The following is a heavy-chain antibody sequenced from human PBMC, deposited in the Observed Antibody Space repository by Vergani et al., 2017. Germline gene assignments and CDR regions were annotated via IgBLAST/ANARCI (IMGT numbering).Heavy chain of an antibody. CDR1: GYTFTGYY. V-gene: IGHV1-2*04. J-gene: IGHJ6*03. CDR3: ARGVEYCSSTSCPGGRKYYYYYYMDV. CDR2: INPNSGGA. Sequence: QVQLVQSGAEVKKPGASVKVSCKASGYTFTGYYMHWVRQAPGQGLEWMGWINPNSGGANYAQKFQGWVTMTRDTSISTAYMELSRLRSDDTAVYYCARGVEYCSSTSCPGGRKYYYYYYMDVWGKGTTVTVSS. D-gene: IGHD2-2*01.